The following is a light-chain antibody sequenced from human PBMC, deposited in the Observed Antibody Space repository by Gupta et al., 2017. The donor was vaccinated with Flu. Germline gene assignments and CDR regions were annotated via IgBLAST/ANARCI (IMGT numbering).Light chain of an antibody. CDR2: EGS. CDR3: CSYAASTTFEV. Sequence: QSALTQPPSVSGSPGQSITISCTGTGSDVGSYNSVSWYQQHPGRAPKLMIYEGSTRPSGVSNRFSGSKSGNTASLTISGLQAEDEADYYCCSYAASTTFEVFGGGTKLSVL. V-gene: IGLV2-23*03. J-gene: IGLJ2*01. CDR1: GSDVGSYNS.